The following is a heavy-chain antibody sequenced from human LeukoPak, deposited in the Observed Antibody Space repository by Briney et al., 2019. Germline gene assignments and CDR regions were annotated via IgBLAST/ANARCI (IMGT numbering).Heavy chain of an antibody. V-gene: IGHV4-59*01. Sequence: SETLSLTCTVSGDSINNFAWSWIRQPPGKGLEWIGYIYYSGSTNYNPSLKSRVTISVDTSKNQFSLKLSSVTAADTAVYYCARDVPMLGNFDYWGQGTLVTVSS. D-gene: IGHD3-10*02. CDR3: ARDVPMLGNFDY. CDR1: GDSINNFA. J-gene: IGHJ4*02. CDR2: IYYSGST.